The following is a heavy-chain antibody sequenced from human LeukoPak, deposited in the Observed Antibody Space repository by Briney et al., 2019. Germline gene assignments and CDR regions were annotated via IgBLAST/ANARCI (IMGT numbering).Heavy chain of an antibody. CDR2: INHSGST. J-gene: IGHJ5*02. Sequence: SETLSLTCTVSGYSISSGYYWGWIRQPPGKGLEWVGEINHSGSTNYNPSLKSRVTISVDTSKNQFSLKLSSVTAADTAVYYCARGLRYIAAAGSNWFDPWGQGTLVTVSS. D-gene: IGHD6-13*01. V-gene: IGHV4-38-2*02. CDR1: GYSISSGYY. CDR3: ARGLRYIAAAGSNWFDP.